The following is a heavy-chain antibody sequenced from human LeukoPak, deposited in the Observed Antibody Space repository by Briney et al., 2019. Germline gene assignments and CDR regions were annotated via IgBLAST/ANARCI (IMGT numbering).Heavy chain of an antibody. J-gene: IGHJ6*04. V-gene: IGHV3-30*03. CDR3: ARDWENGMDV. D-gene: IGHD1-26*01. CDR2: ISNDGRNK. CDR1: GFTFSSYG. Sequence: PGRSLRLSCAASGFTFSSYGIHWVRQAPAKGLEWLAVISNDGRNKYYADSVKGRFTISRDNSQNTLYLQMNSLRAEDTAVYYCARDWENGMDVWGKGTTVTVSS.